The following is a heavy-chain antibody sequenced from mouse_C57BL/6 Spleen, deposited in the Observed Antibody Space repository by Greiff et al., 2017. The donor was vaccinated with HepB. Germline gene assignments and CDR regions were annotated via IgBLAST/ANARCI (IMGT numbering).Heavy chain of an antibody. CDR1: GFNIKDDY. V-gene: IGHV14-4*01. CDR2: IDPENGDT. CDR3: NYYGSEFDY. D-gene: IGHD1-1*01. Sequence: EVQLQQSGAELVRPGASVKLSCTASGFNIKDDYMHWVKQRPEQGLEWIGWIDPENGDTEYASKFQGKATITADTSSNTSYLQLSSLTSEVTAVYYCNYYGSEFDYWGQGTTLTVSS. J-gene: IGHJ2*01.